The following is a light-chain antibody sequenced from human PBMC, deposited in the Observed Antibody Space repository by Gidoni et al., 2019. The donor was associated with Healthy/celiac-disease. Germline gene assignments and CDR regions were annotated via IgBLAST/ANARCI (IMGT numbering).Light chain of an antibody. Sequence: DIQMTPSPSSLSASVGDRVTITCRASQSISSYLNWYQQKPGKAPKLLIYAASSLQSGVPSRFSGSGSGTDFTLTISSLQPEDFATYYCQQSYSTLFTFGPXTKVDIK. CDR1: QSISSY. CDR3: QQSYSTLFT. V-gene: IGKV1-39*01. CDR2: AAS. J-gene: IGKJ3*01.